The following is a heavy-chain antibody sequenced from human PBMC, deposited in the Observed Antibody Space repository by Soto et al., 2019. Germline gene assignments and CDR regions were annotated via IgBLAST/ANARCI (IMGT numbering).Heavy chain of an antibody. CDR3: ARDLASYDILTGPTDEDV. CDR1: GFTFSDYY. Sequence: QVQLVESGGGLVKPGGSLRLSCAASGFTFSDYYMSWIRQAPGKGLEWVSYISSSGSTIYYADSVKGRFPISRDNAKNSLYLQMNSLRAEDTAVYYCARDLASYDILTGPTDEDVWGKGTTVTVSS. J-gene: IGHJ6*04. V-gene: IGHV3-11*01. CDR2: ISSSGSTI. D-gene: IGHD3-9*01.